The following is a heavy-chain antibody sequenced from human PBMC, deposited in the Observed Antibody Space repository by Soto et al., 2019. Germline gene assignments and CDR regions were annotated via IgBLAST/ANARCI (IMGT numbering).Heavy chain of an antibody. CDR3: ARVWNYVGGDYFDY. CDR2: IIPILGIA. D-gene: IGHD3-16*01. J-gene: IGHJ4*02. V-gene: IGHV1-69*02. CDR1: GGTFSSYT. Sequence: ASVKVSCKASGGTFSSYTISWVRQAPGQGLEWMGRIIPILGIANYAQKFQGRVTITADKSTSTAYMELSSLRSEDTAVYYCARVWNYVGGDYFDYWGQGTLVTVSS.